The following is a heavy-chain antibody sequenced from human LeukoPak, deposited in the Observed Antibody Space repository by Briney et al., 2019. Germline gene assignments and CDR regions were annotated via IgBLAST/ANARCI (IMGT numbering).Heavy chain of an antibody. D-gene: IGHD6-19*01. CDR3: ARDHSSGWSYFDY. J-gene: IGHJ4*02. V-gene: IGHV1-69*04. Sequence: GASVKVSCKASGGTFSSYAISWVRQAPGQGLEWMGRIIPILGIANYAQKFQGRVTITADKSTSTAYMELSSLRSEDTAVYYCARDHSSGWSYFDYWGQGTLVTVSS. CDR1: GGTFSSYA. CDR2: IIPILGIA.